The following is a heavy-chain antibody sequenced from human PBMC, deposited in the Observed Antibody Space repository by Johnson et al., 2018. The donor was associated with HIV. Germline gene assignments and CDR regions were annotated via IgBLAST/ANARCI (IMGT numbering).Heavy chain of an antibody. J-gene: IGHJ3*02. D-gene: IGHD2-15*01. CDR2: VSYDSSNK. CDR3: ARDHLRRSHAFDI. Sequence: QVQLVESGGGVVQPGRSLRLSCTSALSFSGYAMHWVRQAPGKGLEWVAVVSYDSSNKYYADSVKGRFTISRDNSKNTLYLQMSSLRLEDTAVYYCARDHLRRSHAFDIWGQGTMVTVSS. CDR1: ALSFSGYA. V-gene: IGHV3-30*04.